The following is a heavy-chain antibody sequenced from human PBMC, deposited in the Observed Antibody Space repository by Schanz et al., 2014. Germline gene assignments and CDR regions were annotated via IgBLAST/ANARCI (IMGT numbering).Heavy chain of an antibody. CDR3: ARDLSSLIQGDV. D-gene: IGHD2-2*01. CDR1: GFTFSNYG. V-gene: IGHV3-48*01. Sequence: VQLVESGGDLVKPGGSLRLSCDASGFTFSNYGMNWVRQAPEKGLEWVSYISSSSGTIYYADSVKGRFTISRDNAKNLLYLQMNGLRAEDTAVYFCARDLSSLIQGDVWGKGTTVTVSS. J-gene: IGHJ6*04. CDR2: ISSSSGTI.